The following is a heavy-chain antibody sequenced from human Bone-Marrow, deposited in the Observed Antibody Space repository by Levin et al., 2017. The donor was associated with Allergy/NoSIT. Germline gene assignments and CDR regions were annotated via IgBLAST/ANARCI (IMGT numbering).Heavy chain of an antibody. D-gene: IGHD3-10*01. J-gene: IGHJ3*02. CDR2: IYYSGST. CDR1: GGSMSSYY. CDR3: ARWGSEAFDI. Sequence: SQTLSLTCIVSGGSMSSYYWSWIRQPPGKGLEWIGYIYYSGSTNYNPSLKSRVTISVDSSKNQFSLKLSSVTAADTAVYYCARWGSEAFDIWGQGTMVTVSS. V-gene: IGHV4-59*01.